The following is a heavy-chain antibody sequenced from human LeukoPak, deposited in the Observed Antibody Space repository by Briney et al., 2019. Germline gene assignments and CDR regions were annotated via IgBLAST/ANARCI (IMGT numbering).Heavy chain of an antibody. CDR3: ARWRGAQSEFEY. CDR1: GFTFSTYW. V-gene: IGHV3-7*01. CDR2: IKQDGSQI. J-gene: IGHJ4*02. D-gene: IGHD3-3*01. Sequence: QPGGSLRLSCTASGFTFSTYWMRWVRQPPGKGLEFVANIKQDGSQIEYVDSVKGRFTISRDNAKNSLYLQMISLRAEDTAVYYCARWRGAQSEFEYWGQGTLVTVSS.